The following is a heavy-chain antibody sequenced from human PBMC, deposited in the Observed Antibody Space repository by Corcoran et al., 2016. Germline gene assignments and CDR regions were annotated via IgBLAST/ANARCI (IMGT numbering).Heavy chain of an antibody. V-gene: IGHV4-34*01. D-gene: IGHD3-22*01. CDR2: INHSGST. Sequence: QVQLQQWGAGLLKPSETLSLTCAVYGGSFSGYYWSWIRQPPGKGLEWIGEINHSGSTNYNPSLKSRVTISVDTSKNQFSLKLSSVTAADTAVYYCARGLRYYDSSGGYYFDYGGQGTLVTVSS. CDR1: GGSFSGYY. CDR3: ARGLRYYDSSGGYYFDY. J-gene: IGHJ4*02.